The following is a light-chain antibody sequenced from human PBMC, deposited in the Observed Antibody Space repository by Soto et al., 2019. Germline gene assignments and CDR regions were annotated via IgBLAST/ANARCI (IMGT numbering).Light chain of an antibody. CDR2: DAS. V-gene: IGKV3-11*01. J-gene: IGKJ5*01. CDR1: QSVRSY. Sequence: EIVLTQSPATLSLSPGERATLSCRASQSVRSYLAWYQQKPGQAPRLLIYDASNRATGIPARFSGSGSGTDFPLTISSLEPEDFAVYYCQQRSNWPPRITFGQGTRLEIK. CDR3: QQRSNWPPRIT.